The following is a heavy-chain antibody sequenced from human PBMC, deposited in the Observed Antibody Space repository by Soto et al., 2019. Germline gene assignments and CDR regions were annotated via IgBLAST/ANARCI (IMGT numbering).Heavy chain of an antibody. Sequence: GSLRLSCAASGFTFSSYAMSWVRQAPGKGLEWVSAISGSGGSTYYADSVKGRFTISRDNSKNTLYLQMNSLRAEDTAVYYCAKEGSGDYVWGSYRYTWDYWGQGTLVTVSS. CDR3: AKEGSGDYVWGSYRYTWDY. D-gene: IGHD3-16*02. CDR2: ISGSGGST. CDR1: GFTFSSYA. V-gene: IGHV3-23*01. J-gene: IGHJ4*02.